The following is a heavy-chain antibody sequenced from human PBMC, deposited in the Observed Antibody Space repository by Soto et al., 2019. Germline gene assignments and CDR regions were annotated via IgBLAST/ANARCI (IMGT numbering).Heavy chain of an antibody. CDR1: ENAITVLP. CDR3: AADRKIVGTIGAFDF. Sequence: VVPLKLSCKGPENAITVLPIDWRRKAPEKGLEWMGRSAPEEGEPIYPQKFQGRVSMTEDPSTDTAYMELTSLRFEDTAVYFCAADRKIVGTIGAFDFWGQGTQGTVSS. CDR2: SAPEEGEP. J-gene: IGHJ4*02. V-gene: IGHV1-24*01. D-gene: IGHD1-26*01.